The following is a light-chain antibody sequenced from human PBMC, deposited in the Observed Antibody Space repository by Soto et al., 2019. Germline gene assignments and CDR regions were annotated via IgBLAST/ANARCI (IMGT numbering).Light chain of an antibody. J-gene: IGKJ1*01. CDR1: QSVSSN. CDR2: GAS. Sequence: EIVRTQSPATLSVSPGERATLSCRASQSVSSNLAWYQQKPGQAPRLLIYGASTRATGIPARFSGSGSGTEFTLTISSLQPDDFATYYCQQYNSYPGTFGQGTKVDIK. CDR3: QQYNSYPGT. V-gene: IGKV3-15*01.